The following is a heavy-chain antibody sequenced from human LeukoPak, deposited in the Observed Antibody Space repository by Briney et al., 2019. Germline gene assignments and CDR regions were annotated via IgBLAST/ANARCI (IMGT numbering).Heavy chain of an antibody. Sequence: GRSLRLSCAASGFTFSSFWMRCVRQAPGKRLLCVSGINPDGTITSYADSVKGRFTISRDNAKNTLYLQMNSLRAEDTAVYSCARSKISAHDYWGQGTLVTVSS. J-gene: IGHJ4*02. CDR1: GFTFSSFW. CDR3: ARSKISAHDY. CDR2: INPDGTIT. V-gene: IGHV3-74*01. D-gene: IGHD6-6*01.